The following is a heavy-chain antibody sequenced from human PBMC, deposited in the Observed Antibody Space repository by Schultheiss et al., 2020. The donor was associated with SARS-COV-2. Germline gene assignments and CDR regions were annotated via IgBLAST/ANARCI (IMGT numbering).Heavy chain of an antibody. V-gene: IGHV3-30*04. CDR2: ISYDGSNK. CDR3: ARASRDYDSSGSTVDWFDP. D-gene: IGHD3-22*01. Sequence: GESLKISCAASGFTFSNYAMHWVRQAPGKGLEWVAVISYDGSNKYYADSVKGRFTISRDNSKNTLYLQMNSLRAEDTAVYYCARASRDYDSSGSTVDWFDPWGQGTLVTVSS. J-gene: IGHJ5*02. CDR1: GFTFSNYA.